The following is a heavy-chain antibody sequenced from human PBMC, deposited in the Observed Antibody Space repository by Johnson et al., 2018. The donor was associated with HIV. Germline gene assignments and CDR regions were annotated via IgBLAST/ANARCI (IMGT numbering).Heavy chain of an antibody. J-gene: IGHJ3*01. D-gene: IGHD3-3*01. V-gene: IGHV3-30*04. CDR3: AKVRRYDPDGAFDV. CDR2: ISYDGSNK. Sequence: QVQLVESGGGLVQPGGSLRLSCAASGFTFSSYAMSWVRQAPGKGLEWVAVISYDGSNKYYADSVKGRFTISRDNSKNTLYLQMNSLRAEDTAVYYCAKVRRYDPDGAFDVWGQGTMVTVSS. CDR1: GFTFSSYA.